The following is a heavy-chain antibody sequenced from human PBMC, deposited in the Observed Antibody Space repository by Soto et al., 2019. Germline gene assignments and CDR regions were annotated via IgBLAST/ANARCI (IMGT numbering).Heavy chain of an antibody. V-gene: IGHV1-69*13. J-gene: IGHJ6*02. CDR2: IIPIFGTA. CDR1: GGTFSSYA. Sequence: SVKVSCKASGGTFSSYAISWVRQAPGRGLEWMGGIIPIFGTANYAQKFQGRVTITADESTSTAYMELSSLRSEDTAVYYCAREGFYAGSGKYSYGYSPPRYYGMDVWGQGTTVTVSS. CDR3: AREGFYAGSGKYSYGYSPPRYYGMDV. D-gene: IGHD5-18*01.